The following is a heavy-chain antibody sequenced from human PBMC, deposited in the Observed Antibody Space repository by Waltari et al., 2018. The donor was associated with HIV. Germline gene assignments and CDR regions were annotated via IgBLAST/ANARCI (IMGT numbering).Heavy chain of an antibody. Sequence: QVQLVESGGGVVQSGRSLRLSCATSGFNFTKSGMHWVRQAPGKGVEWLAFRRVDGMTKFYRESVKGRFIISRDKSKKTLYLQMNSLRPDDTAVYYCAKDLKTLARGGGLDPWGQGTLVTVSS. V-gene: IGHV3-30*02. J-gene: IGHJ5*02. D-gene: IGHD3-10*01. CDR3: AKDLKTLARGGGLDP. CDR1: GFNFTKSG. CDR2: RRVDGMTK.